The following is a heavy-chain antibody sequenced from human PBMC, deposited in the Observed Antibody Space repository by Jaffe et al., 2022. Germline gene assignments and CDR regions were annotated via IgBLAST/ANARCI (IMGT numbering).Heavy chain of an antibody. CDR3: ARGVEVVTPDEAGDPGY. J-gene: IGHJ4*02. V-gene: IGHV1-2*02. D-gene: IGHD2-21*02. CDR1: GYTFTGYY. CDR2: INPNSGGT. Sequence: QVQLVQSGAEVKKPGASVKVSCKASGYTFTGYYMHWVRQAPGQGLEWMGWINPNSGGTNYAQKFQGRVTMTRDTSISTAYMELSRLRSDDTAVYYCARGVEVVTPDEAGDPGYWGQGTLVTVSS.